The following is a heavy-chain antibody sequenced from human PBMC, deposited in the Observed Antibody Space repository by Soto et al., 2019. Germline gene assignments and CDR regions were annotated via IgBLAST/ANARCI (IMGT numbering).Heavy chain of an antibody. J-gene: IGHJ5*02. CDR2: IIPILGIA. Sequence: QVQLVQSGAEVKKPRSSVKVPCKASGGTFSSYTISWVRQAPGQGLEWMGRIIPILGIANYAQKFQGRVTITADKSTSTAYMELSSLRSEDTAVYYCARDCSSTSCYAYPWGQGTLVTVSS. V-gene: IGHV1-69*08. CDR1: GGTFSSYT. CDR3: ARDCSSTSCYAYP. D-gene: IGHD2-2*01.